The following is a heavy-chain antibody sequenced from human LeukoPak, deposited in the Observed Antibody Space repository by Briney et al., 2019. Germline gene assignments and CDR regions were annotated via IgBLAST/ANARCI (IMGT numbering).Heavy chain of an antibody. D-gene: IGHD3-10*01. CDR2: VYHSGSR. CDR3: ARHRYWSYDH. CDR1: GYSISSGYY. J-gene: IGHJ5*02. Sequence: SETLSLTCAVSGYSISSGYYWGWIRQPPGRGLEWIGSVYHSGSRYYNPSLKSRVTISLDMSNNQFSLRLSSVTAADTAVYYCARHRYWSYDHWGQGTLVTVSS. V-gene: IGHV4-38-2*01.